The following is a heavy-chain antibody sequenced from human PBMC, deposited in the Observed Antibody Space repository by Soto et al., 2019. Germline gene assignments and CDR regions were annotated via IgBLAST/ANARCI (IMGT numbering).Heavy chain of an antibody. J-gene: IGHJ5*02. V-gene: IGHV4-59*08. CDR3: ARHDYSTFNWFDP. Sequence: SATLSLTCTVSGGSISSYYWSWIRQPPGKGLEWIGYIYYSGSTNYNPSLKSRVTISVDTSKNQFSLKLSSVTAADTAVYYCARHDYSTFNWFDPWGQGTLVTVSS. CDR1: GGSISSYY. D-gene: IGHD4-4*01. CDR2: IYYSGST.